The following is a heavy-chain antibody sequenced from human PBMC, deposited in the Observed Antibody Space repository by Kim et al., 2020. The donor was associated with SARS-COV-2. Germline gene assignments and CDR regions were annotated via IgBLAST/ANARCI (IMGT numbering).Heavy chain of an antibody. D-gene: IGHD6-19*01. CDR3: ARQKIAVHYHYGMEV. Sequence: SETLSLTCAVYGGSFSGYYWSWIRQPPGKGLEWIGEINHSGSTNYNPSLKSRVNISVDTSKNQFSLKLSSVTAAATAVYCCARQKIAVHYHYGMEVWGQG. CDR2: INHSGST. J-gene: IGHJ6*02. V-gene: IGHV4-34*01. CDR1: GGSFSGYY.